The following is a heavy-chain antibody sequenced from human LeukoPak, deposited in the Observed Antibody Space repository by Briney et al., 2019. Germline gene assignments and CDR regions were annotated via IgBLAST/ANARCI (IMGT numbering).Heavy chain of an antibody. CDR1: GGSISSYY. D-gene: IGHD3-10*01. CDR3: ARGGYYGSGNDFRFDP. CDR2: IHYTGST. J-gene: IGHJ5*02. V-gene: IGHV4-59*01. Sequence: SETLSLTCTVSGGSISSYYWSWIRQSPGKGLECIRYIHYTGSTNYNPSLKSRVTISVETSKNQFSLKLKSVTAADTAVYYCARGGYYGSGNDFRFDPWGQGTLVTVSS.